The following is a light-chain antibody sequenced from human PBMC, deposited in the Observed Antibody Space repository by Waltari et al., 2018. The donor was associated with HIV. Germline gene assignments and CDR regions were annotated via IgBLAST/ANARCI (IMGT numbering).Light chain of an antibody. CDR3: CSFAASTALL. J-gene: IGLJ2*01. CDR1: SCYFGTYSL. V-gene: IGLV2-23*02. Sequence: QSALTQPASVAGSPGQSFPLSCTGTSCYFGTYSLTPCSHQHTGKPPKLIIFEVSERPSGVSDRFSGSKSGNTASLTISELQPDDEADYYCCSFAASTALLFGGRTRLTVL. CDR2: EVS.